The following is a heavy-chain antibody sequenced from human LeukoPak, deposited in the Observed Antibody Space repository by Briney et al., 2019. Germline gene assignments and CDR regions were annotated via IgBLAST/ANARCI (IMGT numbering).Heavy chain of an antibody. D-gene: IGHD3-3*01. CDR1: GYTFTSYG. CDR2: ISAYNGNT. Sequence: GASVKVSCKASGYTFTSYGISWVRQAPGQGLEWMGWISAYNGNTNYAQKFQGRVTMTTDTSTSTAYMELRSLRSDDTAVYYCARAVYDFWSGYYNGDAFDIWGQGTMVTVSS. V-gene: IGHV1-18*01. J-gene: IGHJ3*02. CDR3: ARAVYDFWSGYYNGDAFDI.